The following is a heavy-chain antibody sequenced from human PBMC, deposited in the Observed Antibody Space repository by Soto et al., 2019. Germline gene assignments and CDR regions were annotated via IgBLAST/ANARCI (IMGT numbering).Heavy chain of an antibody. D-gene: IGHD3-9*01. J-gene: IGHJ5*02. CDR2: IYYSGST. CDR3: ASALLLRYFDWLP. CDR1: GGSISSSSYY. V-gene: IGHV4-39*01. Sequence: SETLSLTCTVSGGSISSSSYYWGWIRQPPGKGLEWIGSIYYSGSTYYNPSLKSRVTISVDTSKNQFSLKLSSVTAADTAVYYCASALLLRYFDWLPWGQGTLVTVSS.